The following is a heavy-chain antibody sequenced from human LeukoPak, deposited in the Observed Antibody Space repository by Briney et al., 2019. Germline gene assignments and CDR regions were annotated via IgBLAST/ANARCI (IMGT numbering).Heavy chain of an antibody. CDR1: GYTFTSYW. CDR2: IYPGDSDT. D-gene: IGHD6-19*01. J-gene: IGHJ4*02. Sequence: GESLNLSCKGSGYTFTSYWIGWVRQMPGKGLEWMGIIYPGDSDTRYSPSFQGQVTISADKSISTAYLQWSSLKASDTAMHYCARAVAGTGGDYWGQGTLVTVSS. CDR3: ARAVAGTGGDY. V-gene: IGHV5-51*01.